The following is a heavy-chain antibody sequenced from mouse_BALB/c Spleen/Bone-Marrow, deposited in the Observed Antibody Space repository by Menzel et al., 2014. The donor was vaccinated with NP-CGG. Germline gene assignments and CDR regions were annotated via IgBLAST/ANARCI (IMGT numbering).Heavy chain of an antibody. D-gene: IGHD1-1*01. CDR2: IDPANGNT. J-gene: IGHJ4*01. Sequence: VQLKESGAELVKPGASVKLSCTASGFNIQNTYIHWVKQRPEQGLEWIGRIDPANGNTKYDPKFQDKATITADTSSNTAYLQLTSLTSEDTAVNYGGRGAYGLARDYWGQGTSVTVSA. CDR3: GRGAYGLARDY. V-gene: IGHV14-3*02. CDR1: GFNIQNTY.